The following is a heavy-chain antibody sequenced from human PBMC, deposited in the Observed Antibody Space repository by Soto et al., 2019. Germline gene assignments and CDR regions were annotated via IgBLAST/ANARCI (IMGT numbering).Heavy chain of an antibody. CDR1: GVTFSSYD. V-gene: IGHV3-13*04. J-gene: IGHJ4*02. CDR3: ARAIGPTLFDY. CDR2: IGTAGDT. D-gene: IGHD3-22*01. Sequence: PXGSLRLSCSASGVTFSSYDMHWVRQGPGKGLEWVSAIGTAGDTNYAGSVKGRFTISRENAKNSLHLQMNSLRAGDTAIYFCARAIGPTLFDYWGQGTLVTVSS.